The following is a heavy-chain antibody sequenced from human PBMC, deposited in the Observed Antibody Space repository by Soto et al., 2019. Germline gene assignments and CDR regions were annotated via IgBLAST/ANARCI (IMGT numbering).Heavy chain of an antibody. CDR3: RVWDGDASFYYYYGMDV. CDR1: GGSISSSSYY. Sequence: QLQLLESGPGLVKPSETLSLTCTVSGGSISSSSYYWGWIRQPPGKGLEWIGSIYYSGSTYYNPSLKSRVTVSVDTPKNQFSVKLSSVTAADTAVYYCRVWDGDASFYYYYGMDVWGQGTTVTVSS. J-gene: IGHJ6*02. CDR2: IYYSGST. D-gene: IGHD4-17*01. V-gene: IGHV4-39*01.